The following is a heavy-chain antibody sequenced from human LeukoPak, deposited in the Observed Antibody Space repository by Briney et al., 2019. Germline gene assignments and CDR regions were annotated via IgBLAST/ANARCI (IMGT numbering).Heavy chain of an antibody. V-gene: IGHV4-61*02. Sequence: SETLSLTCTVSGGSISSGSYYWSWIRQPAGKGLEWIGRIYTSGSTNYNPSLKSRVTISVDTSKNQFSLKLSSVTAADTAVYYCAREGAFDTWGQGIMVTVSS. CDR2: IYTSGST. CDR3: AREGAFDT. CDR1: GGSISSGSYY. J-gene: IGHJ3*02.